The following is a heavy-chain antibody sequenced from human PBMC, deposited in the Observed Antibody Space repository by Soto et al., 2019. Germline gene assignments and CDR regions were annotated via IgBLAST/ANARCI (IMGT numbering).Heavy chain of an antibody. CDR3: ARDDDYYDSSGYYRPPDNYYGMDV. V-gene: IGHV3-30-3*01. D-gene: IGHD3-22*01. Sequence: PGGSLRLSCAASGFTFSSYAMRWVRQAPGKGLEWVAVISYDGSNKYYADSVKGRFTISRDNSKDTLYLQMNSLRAEDTAVYYCARDDDYYDSSGYYRPPDNYYGMDVWGQGTTVTVSS. CDR1: GFTFSSYA. CDR2: ISYDGSNK. J-gene: IGHJ6*02.